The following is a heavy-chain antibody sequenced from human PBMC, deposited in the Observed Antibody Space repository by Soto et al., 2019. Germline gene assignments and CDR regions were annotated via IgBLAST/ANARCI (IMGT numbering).Heavy chain of an antibody. V-gene: IGHV4-30-4*01. CDR3: ARGGTYYDYVWGSYRFDY. CDR2: IYYSGST. Sequence: PSETLSLTCTVSGGSISSGDYYWSWIRQPPGKGLEWTGYIYYSGSTYYNPSLKSRVTISVDTSKNQFSLKLSSVTAADTAVYYCARGGTYYDYVWGSYRFDYWGQGTLVTVSS. CDR1: GGSISSGDYY. D-gene: IGHD3-16*02. J-gene: IGHJ4*02.